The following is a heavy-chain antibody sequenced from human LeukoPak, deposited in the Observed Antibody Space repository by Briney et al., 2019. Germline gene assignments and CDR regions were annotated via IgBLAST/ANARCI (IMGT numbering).Heavy chain of an antibody. CDR2: VNSDGSRT. D-gene: IGHD3-22*01. V-gene: IGHV3-74*01. CDR1: GFTFSSHW. CDR3: ARGRPYYYDSSGFHYFDY. J-gene: IGHJ4*02. Sequence: GGSLRLSCVASGFTFSSHWMHWVRQAPGSGLVWVSRVNSDGSRTSYADSVKGRFTISRDNAKNTLYLQMNSLRAEDTAVYYCARGRPYYYDSSGFHYFDYWGQGTLVTVSS.